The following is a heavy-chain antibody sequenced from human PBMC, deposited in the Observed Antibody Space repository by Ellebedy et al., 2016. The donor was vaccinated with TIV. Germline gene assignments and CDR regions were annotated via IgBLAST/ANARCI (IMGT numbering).Heavy chain of an antibody. J-gene: IGHJ4*02. CDR3: ARRLVSPLVEPLFDY. Sequence: GESLKISCKGSGYSFTSYWIGWVRQMPGKGLEWMGIIYPGDSDTRYSPSFQGQVTISADKSISTAYLQWSSLKASDTAMYYCARRLVSPLVEPLFDYWGQGTLVTVSS. CDR2: IYPGDSDT. V-gene: IGHV5-51*01. D-gene: IGHD3-9*01. CDR1: GYSFTSYW.